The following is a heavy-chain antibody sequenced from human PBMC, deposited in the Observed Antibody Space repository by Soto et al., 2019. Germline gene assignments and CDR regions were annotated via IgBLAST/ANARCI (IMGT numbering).Heavy chain of an antibody. J-gene: IGHJ4*02. CDR3: ARHMAPGGSGNFDS. Sequence: SETLSLTCNVSGGSITSFYWDWLRQPPGKGLEWIGYIYFTGSTNYNPSLASRVTMSIDSSRRQFSLKLRSVSAADTAVYFCARHMAPGGSGNFDSWGQGTLVTVSS. D-gene: IGHD3-10*01. V-gene: IGHV4-59*08. CDR1: GGSITSFY. CDR2: IYFTGST.